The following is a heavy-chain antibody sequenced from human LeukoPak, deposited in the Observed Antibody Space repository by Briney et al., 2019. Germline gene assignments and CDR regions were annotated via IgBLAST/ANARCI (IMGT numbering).Heavy chain of an antibody. CDR3: THTEVSRHAFDI. D-gene: IGHD5/OR15-5a*01. CDR1: GFSLSTRGVG. V-gene: IGHV2-5*02. CDR2: IYWDDDK. Sequence: SGPTLVNPTQTLTLTCTFSGFSLSTRGVGVGWLRQPPGKALEWLTLIYWDDDKRYSPSLKSRLTISKDTSKNLVVLTMTNMDPVDTATYYRTHTEVSRHAFDIWSQGTMVTVSS. J-gene: IGHJ3*02.